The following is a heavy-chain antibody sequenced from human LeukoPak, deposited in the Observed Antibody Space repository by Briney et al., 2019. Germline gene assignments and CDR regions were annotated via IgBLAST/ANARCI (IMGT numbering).Heavy chain of an antibody. CDR1: GGSVSSGSYY. CDR3: ARVGVWYNWNYGNSRLALDAFDI. J-gene: IGHJ3*02. CDR2: IYYSGST. Sequence: SETLSLTCTVSGGSVSSGSYYWSWIRQPPGKGLEWIGYIYYSGSTNYNPSLKSRVTISVDTSKNQFSLKLSSVTAADTAVYYCARVGVWYNWNYGNSRLALDAFDIWGQGTMVTVSS. V-gene: IGHV4-61*01. D-gene: IGHD1-7*01.